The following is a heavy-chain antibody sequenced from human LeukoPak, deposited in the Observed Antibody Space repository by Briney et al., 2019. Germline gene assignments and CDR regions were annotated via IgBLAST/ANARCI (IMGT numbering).Heavy chain of an antibody. CDR2: ISGSGGST. J-gene: IGHJ4*02. CDR1: GFTFSSYA. CDR3: AKDQLRIAVAGLFDY. D-gene: IGHD6-19*01. V-gene: IGHV3-23*01. Sequence: GGSLRLSCAASGFTFSSYAMSWARQAPGKGLEWVSAISGSGGSTYYADSVKGRFTISRDNSKNTLYLQMNSLRAEDTAVYYCAKDQLRIAVAGLFDYWGQGTLVTVSS.